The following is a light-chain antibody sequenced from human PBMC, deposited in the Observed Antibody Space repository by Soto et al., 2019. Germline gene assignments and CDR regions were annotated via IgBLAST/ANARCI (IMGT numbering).Light chain of an antibody. CDR3: QQYYTTPLT. V-gene: IGKV4-1*01. Sequence: DIVMTQSPDSLAVSLGERATINCRSSQSVLFSPNNKNYLAWYQQKPGQPPKLLIYWASTRESGVPDRFSGSGSGKDFSLTISSLQAEDVAVYYCQQYYTTPLTFGGGTKVDIK. CDR2: WAS. CDR1: QSVLFSPNNKNY. J-gene: IGKJ4*01.